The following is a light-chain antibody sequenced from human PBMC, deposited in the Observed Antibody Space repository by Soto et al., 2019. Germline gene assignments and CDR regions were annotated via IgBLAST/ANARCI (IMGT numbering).Light chain of an antibody. CDR3: QQHRNLPSWT. CDR1: QSVSSY. Sequence: EIVLTQSPATLSLSPGERATLSCRASQSVSSYLAWYQQKPGQAPRLLIYDASNSATGIPARFSGSGSGTAFTLTITSLEPEDFAVYDCQQHRNLPSWTFGQGTQVEIK. CDR2: DAS. V-gene: IGKV3-11*01. J-gene: IGKJ1*01.